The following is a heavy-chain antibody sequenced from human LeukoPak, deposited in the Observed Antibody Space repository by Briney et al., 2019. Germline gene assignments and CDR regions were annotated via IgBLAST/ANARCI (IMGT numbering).Heavy chain of an antibody. J-gene: IGHJ4*02. CDR1: GGTFSMYA. Sequence: SVKVSCKASGGTFSMYAISWVRQAPGQGLEWMGRIIPIFGTANYAQKFQGRVTITADKSTSTAYMELSSLRSEDTAVYYCAVHDYGDYGTQNHFDYWGQGTLVTVSS. CDR2: IIPIFGTA. D-gene: IGHD4-17*01. V-gene: IGHV1-69*06. CDR3: AVHDYGDYGTQNHFDY.